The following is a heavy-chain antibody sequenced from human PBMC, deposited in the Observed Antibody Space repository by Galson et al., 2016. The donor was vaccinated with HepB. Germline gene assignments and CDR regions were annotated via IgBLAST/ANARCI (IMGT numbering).Heavy chain of an antibody. V-gene: IGHV3-30*02. CDR1: GSIFSSYG. J-gene: IGHJ6*02. CDR3: AKDEFLEGDYYYYGMDV. Sequence: SLRLSCAASGSIFSSYGMHWVRQSPGKGLESVAFICFDGSKKYYADSVKGRFTISRDNSKNTLYLQMSSLRAEDTAVYYCAKDEFLEGDYYYYGMDVWGQGTTVTVSS. CDR2: ICFDGSKK. D-gene: IGHD3-3*01.